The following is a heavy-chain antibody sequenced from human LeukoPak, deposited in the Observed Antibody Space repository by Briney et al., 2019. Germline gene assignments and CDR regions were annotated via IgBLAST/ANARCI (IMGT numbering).Heavy chain of an antibody. V-gene: IGHV4-31*03. CDR2: IYYSGST. CDR1: GGSISSGGYY. D-gene: IGHD2-2*01. CDR3: ARAPNFCSSTSCYYYYYGMDV. Sequence: PSQTLSLTCTVSGGSISSGGYYWSWIRQHPGKGLEWIGYIYYSGSTYYNPSLKSRVTISVDTSKNQFSLKLSSVTAADTAVYYCARAPNFCSSTSCYYYYYGMDVWGQGTTVTVPS. J-gene: IGHJ6*02.